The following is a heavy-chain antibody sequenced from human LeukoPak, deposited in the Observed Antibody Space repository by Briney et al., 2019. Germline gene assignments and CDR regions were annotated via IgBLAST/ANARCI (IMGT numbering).Heavy chain of an antibody. V-gene: IGHV3-33*06. CDR3: AKVPHRSSWYRFDY. CDR2: IWYDGSNK. CDR1: GFTFSSYG. J-gene: IGHJ4*02. Sequence: PGRSLRLSCAASGFTFSSYGMHWVRQAPGKGLGWVALIWYDGSNKYYADSVKGRFTISRDNSKNTLYLQMNNLRAEDTAVYYCAKVPHRSSWYRFDYWGQGTLVTVSS. D-gene: IGHD6-13*01.